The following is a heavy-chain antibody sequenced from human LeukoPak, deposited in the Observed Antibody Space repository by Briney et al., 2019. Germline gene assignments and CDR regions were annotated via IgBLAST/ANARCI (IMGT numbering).Heavy chain of an antibody. CDR3: ARETEVPGGRSWDF. J-gene: IGHJ4*02. CDR2: IHPSGTT. D-gene: IGHD6-19*01. CDR1: GGSISSYY. Sequence: SETLSLTCTVSGGSISSYYWTWIRQPAGKGLEWIGRIHPSGTTNHNPSLKSRVIMSLDMSNNQFSLKVRSVTAADTAVYYCARETEVPGGRSWDFRGQGTLVTVSS. V-gene: IGHV4-4*07.